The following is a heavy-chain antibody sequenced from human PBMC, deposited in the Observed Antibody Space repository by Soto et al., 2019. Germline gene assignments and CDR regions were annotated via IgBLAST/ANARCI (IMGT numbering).Heavy chain of an antibody. CDR1: GFTFSSYG. D-gene: IGHD4-17*01. CDR2: IWYDGSNK. J-gene: IGHJ4*02. CDR3: ARDGDYGDYNFDY. V-gene: IGHV3-33*01. Sequence: QVQLVESGGGVVQPGRSLRLSCAASGFTFSSYGMHWVRQAPGRGLEWVAVIWYDGSNKYYADSVKGRFTISRDNSKNTLYLQMNSLRAEDTGLYYCARDGDYGDYNFDYWGQGTLVTVSS.